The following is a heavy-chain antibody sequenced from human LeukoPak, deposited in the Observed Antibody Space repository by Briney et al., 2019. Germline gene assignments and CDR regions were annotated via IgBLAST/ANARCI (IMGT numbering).Heavy chain of an antibody. CDR2: IIPIFGTA. V-gene: IGHV1-69*13. D-gene: IGHD2-15*01. Sequence: GASVTVSCKASGGTFSSYAISWVRQAPGQGLEWMGGIIPIFGTANYAQKFQGRVTITADESTSTAYMELSSLRSEDTAVYYCARENHCSGGSCYWWFDPWGQGTLVTVSS. CDR3: ARENHCSGGSCYWWFDP. CDR1: GGTFSSYA. J-gene: IGHJ5*02.